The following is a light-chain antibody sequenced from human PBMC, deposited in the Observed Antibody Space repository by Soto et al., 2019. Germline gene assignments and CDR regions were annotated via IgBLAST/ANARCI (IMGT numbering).Light chain of an antibody. Sequence: ELVMTQSPAILSVSPGESATLSCRASQSVSSHVVWYQQKPGQAPRLLISDSSTTGFPARFSGSGSGTEFTLTISSLQSDDSAIYYCQQFGDWPSFGLGTKLEI. CDR3: QQFGDWPS. V-gene: IGKV3-15*01. CDR1: QSVSSH. CDR2: DSS. J-gene: IGKJ1*01.